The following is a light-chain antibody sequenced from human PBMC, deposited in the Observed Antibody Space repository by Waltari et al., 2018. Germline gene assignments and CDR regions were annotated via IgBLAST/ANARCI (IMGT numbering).Light chain of an antibody. CDR1: QTISNP. CDR2: GVS. CDR3: QHSDGPSP. Sequence: DIQMTQSPSSLSASVGDRVTITCRASQTISNPLNWYQHNPGQAPRLLIFGVSSLRGGVPSRFRGSGSETDFTLTISGLQPEDLATYYCQHSDGPSPFGQGTKLEIK. V-gene: IGKV1-39*01. J-gene: IGKJ2*01.